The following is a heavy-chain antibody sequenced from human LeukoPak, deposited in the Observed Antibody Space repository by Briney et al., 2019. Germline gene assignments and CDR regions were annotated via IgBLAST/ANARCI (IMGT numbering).Heavy chain of an antibody. CDR1: GFTFSSYT. J-gene: IGHJ5*02. Sequence: GGSLRLSCAASGFTFSSYTMSWVRQAPGKGLEWVSAIGGTGVNTYYADSVKGRFTISRDNSKNTVYLQMNSLRDEDTAVYYCAKEPLYCSSTSCLHWFDPWGQGTLVTVSS. CDR3: AKEPLYCSSTSCLHWFDP. D-gene: IGHD2-2*01. CDR2: IGGTGVNT. V-gene: IGHV3-23*01.